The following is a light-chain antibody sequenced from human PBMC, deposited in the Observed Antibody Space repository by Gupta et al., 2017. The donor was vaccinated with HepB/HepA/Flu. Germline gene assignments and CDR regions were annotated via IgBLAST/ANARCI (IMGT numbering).Light chain of an antibody. V-gene: IGLV1-40*01. CDR1: SSDIGADND. J-gene: IGLJ3*02. Sequence: QSVLTQPPSVSGAPGQRVTISCNGSSSDIGADNDVHWYQQLPGTAPKLLLSGYPNRPSGVPDRFSASKSGTSASLAITELQATDEGYYYCQSSDSSLTVVFGGGTKLTVL. CDR2: GYP. CDR3: QSSDSSLTVV.